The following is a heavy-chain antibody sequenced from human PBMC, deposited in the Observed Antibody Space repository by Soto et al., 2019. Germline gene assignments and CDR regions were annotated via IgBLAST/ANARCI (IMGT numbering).Heavy chain of an antibody. CDR1: GGSISSYY. CDR3: ARQGHIAVAGHFDY. CDR2: IYYSGST. V-gene: IGHV4-59*08. Sequence: SETLSLTCTVSGGSISSYYWSWIRQPPGKGLEWIGYIYYSGSTNYNPSLKSRVTISVDTSKNQFSLKLSSVTAADTAVYYCARQGHIAVAGHFDYWGQGTLVTVSS. J-gene: IGHJ4*02. D-gene: IGHD6-19*01.